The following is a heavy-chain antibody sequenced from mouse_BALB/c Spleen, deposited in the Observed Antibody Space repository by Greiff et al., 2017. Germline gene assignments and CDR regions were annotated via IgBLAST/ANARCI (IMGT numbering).Heavy chain of an antibody. Sequence: EVKLVESGGGLVQPGGSLRLSCATSGFTFTDYYMSWVRQPPGKALEWLGFIRNKANGYTTEYSASVKGRFTISRDNSQSILYLQMNTLRAEDSATYDCARDTVITTAPFAYWGQGTLVTVSA. CDR1: GFTFTDYY. V-gene: IGHV7-3*02. D-gene: IGHD1-2*01. J-gene: IGHJ3*01. CDR2: IRNKANGYTT. CDR3: ARDTVITTAPFAY.